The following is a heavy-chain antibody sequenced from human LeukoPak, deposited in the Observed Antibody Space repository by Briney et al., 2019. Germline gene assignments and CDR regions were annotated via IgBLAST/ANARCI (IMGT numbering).Heavy chain of an antibody. V-gene: IGHV3-74*03. CDR3: VLRGAVAAADF. D-gene: IGHD6-19*01. CDR1: GITLTGNW. CDR2: IRSDGSST. Sequence: GGSLRLSCAASGITLTGNWHWVRQAPGKGLVWVSLIRSDGSSTTYADSVKGRFTISRDSAKNSLYLQMNSLRAEDTAIYYCVLRGAVAAADFWGQGTLVTVSS. J-gene: IGHJ4*02.